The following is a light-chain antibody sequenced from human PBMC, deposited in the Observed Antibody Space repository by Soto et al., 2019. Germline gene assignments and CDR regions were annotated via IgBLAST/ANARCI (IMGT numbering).Light chain of an antibody. J-gene: IGKJ1*01. CDR3: HQYYSTPWT. CDR1: QSVLYSSNNKNY. Sequence: DIVMTQSPDSLAVSLGERATINCKSSQSVLYSSNNKNYLAWYQQKPGQPPKLLIYWASTRESGVPDRFSGSGSVTDFTLTISSLQAEDVAVYYCHQYYSTPWTFGEGTKVEIK. CDR2: WAS. V-gene: IGKV4-1*01.